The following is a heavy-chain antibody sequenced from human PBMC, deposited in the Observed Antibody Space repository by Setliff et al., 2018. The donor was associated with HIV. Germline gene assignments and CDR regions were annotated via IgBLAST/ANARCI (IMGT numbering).Heavy chain of an antibody. CDR1: GGTFSSYA. D-gene: IGHD1-26*01. CDR2: IIPIFGTA. V-gene: IGHV1-69*13. CDR3: ARRQRKVGGGVALDY. Sequence: SVKVSCKASGGTFSSYAISWVRQAPGQGLDWMGGIIPIFGTANYAQKFQGRVTITADESTSTAYMELSSLRSEDTAVYYCARRQRKVGGGVALDYWGQGTLVTVSS. J-gene: IGHJ4*02.